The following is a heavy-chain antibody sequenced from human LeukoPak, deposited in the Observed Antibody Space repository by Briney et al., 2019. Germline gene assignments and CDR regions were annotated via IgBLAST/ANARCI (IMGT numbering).Heavy chain of an antibody. CDR2: IYSGGST. V-gene: IGHV3-66*01. CDR1: GFTVSSNY. D-gene: IGHD6-13*01. CDR3: GRGMDRSSSMGGADAFDI. Sequence: PGGSLRLSCAASGFTVSSNYMSWVRLAPGKGLEWVSVIYSGGSTYYADSVKGRFTISRDNSKNTLYLQMNSLRAEDTAVYYCGRGMDRSSSMGGADAFDIGGQGTMVSVSS. J-gene: IGHJ3*02.